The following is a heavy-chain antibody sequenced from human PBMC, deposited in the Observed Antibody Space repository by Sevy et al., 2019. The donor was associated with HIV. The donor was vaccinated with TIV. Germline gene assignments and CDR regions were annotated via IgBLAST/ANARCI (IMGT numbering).Heavy chain of an antibody. D-gene: IGHD1-26*01. CDR2: FKSKIHGGTT. CDR1: GFIFGDYG. V-gene: IGHV3-49*04. J-gene: IGHJ4*02. Sequence: GGSLRLSCTASGFIFGDYGMSWVRQAPGKGLEWIAFFKSKIHGGTTENAASVKGRFTISRDDSKKIVYLQMSNLKTEDTAVYYCTRGSGSQSIFDYWGQGTLVTVSS. CDR3: TRGSGSQSIFDY.